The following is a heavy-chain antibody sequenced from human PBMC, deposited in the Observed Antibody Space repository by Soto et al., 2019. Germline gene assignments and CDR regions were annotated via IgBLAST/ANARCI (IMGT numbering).Heavy chain of an antibody. J-gene: IGHJ4*02. Sequence: EVQLLESGGGLVQPGGSLRLSCGASGFTFSSHAMSWVRQAPGKGLEWVSAISGSGGSIYYADSVKGRCTISRDNSKTTVYLQMTSLRVEDTAVYYCAKDDRWEIVVFPFDYWVGGTLVTVSS. CDR2: ISGSGGSI. CDR1: GFTFSSHA. D-gene: IGHD2-2*01. V-gene: IGHV3-23*01. CDR3: AKDDRWEIVVFPFDY.